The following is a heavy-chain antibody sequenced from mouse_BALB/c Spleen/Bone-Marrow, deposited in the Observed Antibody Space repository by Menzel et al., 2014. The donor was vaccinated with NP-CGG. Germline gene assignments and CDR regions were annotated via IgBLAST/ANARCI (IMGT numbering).Heavy chain of an antibody. CDR1: GFTFTDYY. J-gene: IGHJ2*01. V-gene: IGHV7-3*02. CDR3: TRDKGSVFFDY. Sequence: EVQLVESGGGLVQPGGSLRLSCATSGFTFTDYYMNWVRQPPGKALEWLGFIRNKANGYTTEYSASVKGRFTISRDNSQNSLYLQMNTLRAEDSATYCCTRDKGSVFFDYWGQGTTLTVSS. CDR2: IRNKANGYTT. D-gene: IGHD1-3*01.